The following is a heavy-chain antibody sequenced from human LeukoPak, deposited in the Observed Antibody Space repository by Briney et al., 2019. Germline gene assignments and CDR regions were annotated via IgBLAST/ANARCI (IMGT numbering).Heavy chain of an antibody. CDR3: ARVGAIVVVPAAPFDY. CDR2: ISSSGSTI. Sequence: GGSLRLSCAASGFTFSGYYMSWIRQAPGKGLEWVPYISSSGSTIYYADSVKGRFTISRDNAKNSLYLQMNSLRAEDTAVYYCARVGAIVVVPAAPFDYWGQGTLVTVSS. V-gene: IGHV3-11*01. J-gene: IGHJ4*02. CDR1: GFTFSGYY. D-gene: IGHD2-2*01.